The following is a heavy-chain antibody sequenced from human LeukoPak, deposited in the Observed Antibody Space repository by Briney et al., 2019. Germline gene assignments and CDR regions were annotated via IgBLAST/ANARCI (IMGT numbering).Heavy chain of an antibody. Sequence: GASVKVSCKASGYTFTSYGINWVRQAPGQGLEWMGWMNPNSGNTGYAQKFQGRVTMTRNTSISTASMELRSLRSDDTAVYYCARLTLSSPGDYYDYAMDVWGQGTTVTVSS. V-gene: IGHV1-8*02. CDR3: ARLTLSSPGDYYDYAMDV. J-gene: IGHJ6*02. D-gene: IGHD3-10*01. CDR1: GYTFTSYG. CDR2: MNPNSGNT.